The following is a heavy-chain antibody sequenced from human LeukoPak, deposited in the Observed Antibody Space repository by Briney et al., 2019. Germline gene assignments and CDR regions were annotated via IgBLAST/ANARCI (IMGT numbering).Heavy chain of an antibody. J-gene: IGHJ6*02. Sequence: SETLSLTCTVSGGSVSSGSYYWSWIRQPPGKGLEWIGYIYYSGSTYYNPSLKSRVTISVDTSKNQFSLKLSSVTAADTAVYYCARDHVAAAGTRSRYYYYGMDVWGQGTTVTVSS. CDR1: GGSVSSGSYY. V-gene: IGHV4-31*03. D-gene: IGHD6-13*01. CDR2: IYYSGST. CDR3: ARDHVAAAGTRSRYYYYGMDV.